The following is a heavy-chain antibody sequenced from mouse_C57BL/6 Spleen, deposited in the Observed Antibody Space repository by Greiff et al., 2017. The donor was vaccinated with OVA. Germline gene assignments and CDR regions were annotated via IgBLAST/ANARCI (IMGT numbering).Heavy chain of an antibody. CDR2: IHPNSGST. D-gene: IGHD2-1*01. V-gene: IGHV1-64*01. CDR1: GYTFTSYW. CDR3: AREGGYGNYGYAMDY. J-gene: IGHJ4*01. Sequence: QVQLQQSGAELVKPGASVKLSCKASGYTFTSYWMHWVKQRPGQGLEWIGMIHPNSGSTNYNEKFKSKATLTVDKSSSTAYMQLSSLTSEDSAVYYCAREGGYGNYGYAMDYWGQGTSVTVSS.